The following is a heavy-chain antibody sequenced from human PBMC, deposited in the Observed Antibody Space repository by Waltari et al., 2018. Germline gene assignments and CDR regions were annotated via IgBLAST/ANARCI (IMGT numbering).Heavy chain of an antibody. V-gene: IGHV4-39*07. Sequence: QLQLQESGPGLVQPSETLSLTCTVSGGSISSSSYYWGWIRQPPGKGLEWIGSIYYSGSTYYNTSLKSRVTISVDTSKNQFSLKLSSVTAADTAVYYCARVWQWLAGFDYWGQGTLVTVSS. CDR2: IYYSGST. CDR3: ARVWQWLAGFDY. J-gene: IGHJ4*02. D-gene: IGHD6-19*01. CDR1: GGSISSSSYY.